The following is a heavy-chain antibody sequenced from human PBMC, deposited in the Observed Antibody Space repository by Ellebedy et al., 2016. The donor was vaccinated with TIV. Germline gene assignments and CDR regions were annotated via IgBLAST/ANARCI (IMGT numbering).Heavy chain of an antibody. V-gene: IGHV3-23*01. Sequence: GGSLRLSXAVSGFSFSSYAMSWVRQAPGKGLEWVSGISAGGGSTYYADSVKGRFTISRDNSKNTLYLQMNSLRAEDTAVYYCAKGLFPDYYDISGDAFDIWGQGTMVTVSS. CDR2: ISAGGGST. CDR3: AKGLFPDYYDISGDAFDI. J-gene: IGHJ3*02. D-gene: IGHD3-22*01. CDR1: GFSFSSYA.